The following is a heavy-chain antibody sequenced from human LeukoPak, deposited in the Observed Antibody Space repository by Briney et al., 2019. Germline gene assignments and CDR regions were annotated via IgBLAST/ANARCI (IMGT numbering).Heavy chain of an antibody. D-gene: IGHD5-24*01. CDR3: ARINAERDGYNLSYWYYYYYMDV. CDR1: GGSISSSSYY. J-gene: IGHJ6*03. V-gene: IGHV4-39*07. Sequence: PSETLSLTCTVSGGSISSSSYYWGWIRQPPGKGLEWSGSIYYSGRTYYNPSLKSRVTISVDTSKNPFSLKLSSVTAADTAVYYCARINAERDGYNLSYWYYYYYMDVWGKGTTVTVSS. CDR2: IYYSGRT.